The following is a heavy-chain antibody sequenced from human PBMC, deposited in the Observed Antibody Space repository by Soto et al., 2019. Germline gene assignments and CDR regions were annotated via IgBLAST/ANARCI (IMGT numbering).Heavy chain of an antibody. V-gene: IGHV1-18*01. CDR1: GYTFTSYG. CDR3: ARTTAYTHDAFDI. Sequence: ASVKVSCKASGYTFTSYGISWVRQAPGQGLEWMGWISAYNGNTNYAQKLQGRITMTTNTSTSTAYMELRSLRSNDTAVNKCARTTAYTHDAFDIWGQGTMVTVSS. D-gene: IGHD4-4*01. CDR2: ISAYNGNT. J-gene: IGHJ3*02.